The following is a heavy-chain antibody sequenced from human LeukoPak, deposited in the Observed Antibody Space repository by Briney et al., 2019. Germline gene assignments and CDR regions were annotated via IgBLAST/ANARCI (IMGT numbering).Heavy chain of an antibody. V-gene: IGHV4-39*01. CDR1: GGSISSSSYS. CDR3: ARQKRQYYDFWSGPLKDDAFDI. CDR2: IYYSGST. D-gene: IGHD3-3*01. Sequence: SETLSLTCTVSGGSISSSSYSWGWIRQPPGKGLEWIGSIYYSGSTNYNPSLKSRVTISVDTSKNQFSLKLSSVTAADTAVYYCARQKRQYYDFWSGPLKDDAFDIWGQGTMVTVSS. J-gene: IGHJ3*02.